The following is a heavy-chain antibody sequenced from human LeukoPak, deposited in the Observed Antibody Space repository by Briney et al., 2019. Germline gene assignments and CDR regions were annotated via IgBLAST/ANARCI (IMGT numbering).Heavy chain of an antibody. J-gene: IGHJ4*02. CDR1: GFAFDDYG. CDR3: ARGYCSGGSCFAFDY. D-gene: IGHD2-15*01. V-gene: IGHV3-20*04. Sequence: GGSLRLSCVGSGFAFDDYGMTWVRQAPGKGLEWVSGINWNGGSIGYADSAKGRFTVSRDDAKNSLYLQMTSLRAEDTALYYCARGYCSGGSCFAFDYWGQGTLVTVSS. CDR2: INWNGGSI.